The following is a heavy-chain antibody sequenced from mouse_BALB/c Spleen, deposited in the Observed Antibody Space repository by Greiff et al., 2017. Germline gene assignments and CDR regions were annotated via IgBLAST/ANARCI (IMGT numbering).Heavy chain of an antibody. CDR2: INPSSGYT. J-gene: IGHJ1*01. CDR3: ARAGDYDWYCDV. D-gene: IGHD2-4*01. CDR1: GYTFTSYT. Sequence: QVQLQQSGAELARPGASVKMSCKASGYTFTSYTMHWVKQRPGQGLEWIGYINPSSGYTNYNQKFKDKATLTADKSSITAYMQLSSLTSEDSAVYYCARAGDYDWYCDVWGAGTTVTVSS. V-gene: IGHV1-4*01.